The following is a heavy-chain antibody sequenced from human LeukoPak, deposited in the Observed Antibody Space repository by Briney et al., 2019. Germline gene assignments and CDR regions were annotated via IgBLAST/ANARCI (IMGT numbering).Heavy chain of an antibody. J-gene: IGHJ4*02. Sequence: SETLSLTCTVSGGSISSGSYYWSWIRQPAGKGLEWIGRIYISGSTNYNPSLKSRVTISLDTSKNQFSLKLSSVTAADTAVYYCAREGDSSGYPIFDYWGQGTLVTVSS. CDR1: GGSISSGSYY. CDR2: IYISGST. CDR3: AREGDSSGYPIFDY. D-gene: IGHD3-22*01. V-gene: IGHV4-61*02.